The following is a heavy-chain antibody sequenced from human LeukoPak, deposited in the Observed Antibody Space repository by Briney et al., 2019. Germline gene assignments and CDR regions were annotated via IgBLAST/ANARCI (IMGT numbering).Heavy chain of an antibody. J-gene: IGHJ4*02. CDR2: IYRGGST. CDR1: GFTFSSYA. V-gene: IGHV3-53*01. D-gene: IGHD3-9*01. Sequence: GGSLRLSCAASGFTFSSYAMHWVRQAPGKGLEWVSVIYRGGSTYYADSVKGRFTISRDNSKNTLSLQMNSLRAVDTAVYYCARTTKEFDILTGYYFDYWGQGTLVTVSS. CDR3: ARTTKEFDILTGYYFDY.